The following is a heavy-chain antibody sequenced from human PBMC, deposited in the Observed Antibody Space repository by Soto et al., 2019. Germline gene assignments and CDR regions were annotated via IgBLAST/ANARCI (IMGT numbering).Heavy chain of an antibody. CDR3: AGGGGDCIVGAHYFDH. CDR1: GGTFSSYA. J-gene: IGHJ4*02. CDR2: IIPIFGTA. D-gene: IGHD1-26*01. Sequence: QVQLVQSGAEVKKPGSSVKVSCKASGGTFSSYAISWVRQAPGQGLEWMGGIIPIFGTANYAQKFQGRVTITADDSTSSAYMELSSVRSEDTAGYYCAGGGGDCIVGAHYFDHWGQGTLVTVSS. V-gene: IGHV1-69*01.